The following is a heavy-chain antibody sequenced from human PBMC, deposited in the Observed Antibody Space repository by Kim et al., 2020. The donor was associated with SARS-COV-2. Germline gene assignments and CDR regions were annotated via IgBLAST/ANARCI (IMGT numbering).Heavy chain of an antibody. Sequence: SETLSLTCTVSGGSISSGSYYWSWIRQPAGKGLEWIGRIYTSGSTNYNPSLKSRVTISVDTSKNQFSLKLSSVTAADTAVYYCARERRMVRGIFDYWGQGTLVTVSS. J-gene: IGHJ4*02. D-gene: IGHD3-10*01. V-gene: IGHV4-61*02. CDR3: ARERRMVRGIFDY. CDR2: IYTSGST. CDR1: GGSISSGSYY.